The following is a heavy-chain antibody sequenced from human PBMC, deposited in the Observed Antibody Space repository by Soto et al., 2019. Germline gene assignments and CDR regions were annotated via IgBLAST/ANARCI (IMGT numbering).Heavy chain of an antibody. CDR3: ARDLPTYYYDSSGLLAPINYPIVTPGYYYYGMDV. CDR2: ISAYNGNT. Sequence: ASVKVSCKASGYTFTSYGISWVRQAPGQGLEWMGWISAYNGNTNYARKLQGRVTMTTDTSTSTAYMELRSLRSDDTAVYYCARDLPTYYYDSSGLLAPINYPIVTPGYYYYGMDVWGQGTTVTVSS. J-gene: IGHJ6*02. CDR1: GYTFTSYG. V-gene: IGHV1-18*01. D-gene: IGHD3-22*01.